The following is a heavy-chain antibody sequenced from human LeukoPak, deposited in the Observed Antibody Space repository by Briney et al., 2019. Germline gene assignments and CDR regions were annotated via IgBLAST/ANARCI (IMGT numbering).Heavy chain of an antibody. CDR1: GGSISSGGYY. CDR3: ARSNTMVRGSVWFDP. V-gene: IGHV4-30-2*01. J-gene: IGHJ5*02. CDR2: IYHSGST. D-gene: IGHD3-10*01. Sequence: SQTLSLTCTVSGGSISSGGYYWSWIRQPPGKGLEWIGYIYHSGSTYYNPSLKSRVTISVDRSKNQFSLKLSSVTAADAAVYYCARSNTMVRGSVWFDPWGQGNLVTVSS.